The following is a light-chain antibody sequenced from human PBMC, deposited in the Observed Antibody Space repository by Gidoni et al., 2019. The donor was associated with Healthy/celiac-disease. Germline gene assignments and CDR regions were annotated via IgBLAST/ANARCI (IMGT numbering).Light chain of an antibody. V-gene: IGKV3-11*01. CDR3: QQRSNWPPYT. Sequence: EIVLTQSPATLSLSPGERATLSCRASQSVSSYLAWYQQKPGQAPRLLIYDASNRATGIPARFSGSGSWTDFTLTTSSLEPEDVAVYYCQQRSNWPPYTFGQGTKLEIK. CDR2: DAS. CDR1: QSVSSY. J-gene: IGKJ2*01.